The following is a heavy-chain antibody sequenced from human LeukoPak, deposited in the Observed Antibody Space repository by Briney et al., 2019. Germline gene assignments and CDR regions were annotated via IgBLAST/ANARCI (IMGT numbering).Heavy chain of an antibody. J-gene: IGHJ4*02. D-gene: IGHD1-26*01. CDR2: ISYDGSNK. V-gene: IGHV3-30*18. CDR1: GFTFSSYG. CDR3: AKPLFQWALTPHDY. Sequence: GGSLRLSCAASGFTFSSYGMHWVRQAPGKGLEWAAVISYDGSNKYYADSVKGRFTISRDNSKNTLYLQMNSLRAEDTAVYYCAKPLFQWALTPHDYWGQGTLVTVSS.